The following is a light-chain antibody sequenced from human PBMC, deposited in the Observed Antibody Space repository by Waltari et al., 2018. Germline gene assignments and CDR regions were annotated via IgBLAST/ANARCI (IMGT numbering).Light chain of an antibody. V-gene: IGKV3-15*01. CDR1: QSVSNN. CDR3: QQYNNWPRT. CDR2: GAS. Sequence: EIVMTPSPATLSVSPGERATLSGRASQSVSNNLPRYQQKPGQAPRLPIYGASTRATGIPARFSGSGSGTEFTLTISSLQSEDFAVYYCQQYNNWPRTFGQGTKVEIK. J-gene: IGKJ1*01.